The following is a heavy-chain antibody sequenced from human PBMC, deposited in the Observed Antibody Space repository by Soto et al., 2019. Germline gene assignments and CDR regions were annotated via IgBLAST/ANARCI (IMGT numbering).Heavy chain of an antibody. V-gene: IGHV1-3*01. CDR1: GYTFTSYA. CDR3: ARVNDYVWGSYRYNCDY. J-gene: IGHJ4*02. D-gene: IGHD3-16*02. Sequence: GASVKVSCKASGYTFTSYAMHWVRQAPGQRLEWMGWINAGNGNTKYSQKFQGRVTITRDTSASTAYMEMSSLRSEDTAVYYCARVNDYVWGSYRYNCDYWGQGNLVTVSS. CDR2: INAGNGNT.